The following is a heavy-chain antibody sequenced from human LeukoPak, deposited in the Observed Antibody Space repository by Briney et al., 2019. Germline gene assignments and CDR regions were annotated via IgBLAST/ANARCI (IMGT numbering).Heavy chain of an antibody. V-gene: IGHV4-59*01. CDR1: GGSINSYY. CDR2: IYYSGST. CDR3: ARDLGARGDY. D-gene: IGHD3-10*01. J-gene: IGHJ4*02. Sequence: SETLSLTCTVSGGSINSYYWSWIRQPPGKGLEWIGYIYYSGSTNYNPSLKSRVTISVDTSKNQFSLKLSSVTAADTAVYYCARDLGARGDYWGQGTLVTVSS.